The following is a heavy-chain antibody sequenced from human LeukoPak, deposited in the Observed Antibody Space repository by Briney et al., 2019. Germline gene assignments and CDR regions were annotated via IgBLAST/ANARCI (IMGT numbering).Heavy chain of an antibody. CDR3: ARLGCSGRSCFSAWNDY. CDR1: GGSISSSTHY. V-gene: IGHV4-39*01. J-gene: IGHJ4*02. D-gene: IGHD2-15*01. CDR2: IYYTGST. Sequence: SETLSLTCTVSGGSISSSTHYWAWIRQPPGTGLEWIGTIYYTGSTFYSSSLKSRVTISVDTSKNQFSLRLTSVTAADTAVYYCARLGCSGRSCFSAWNDYWGQGTLVTVSS.